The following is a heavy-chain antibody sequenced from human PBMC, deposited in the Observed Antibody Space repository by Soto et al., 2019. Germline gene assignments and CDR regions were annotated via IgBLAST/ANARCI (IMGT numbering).Heavy chain of an antibody. V-gene: IGHV3-23*01. D-gene: IGHD3-22*01. CDR3: AIARLGYDSSGNFDY. J-gene: IGHJ4*02. CDR1: GFTFSSYA. CDR2: ISGSGGST. Sequence: EVQLLESGGGLVQPGGSLRLSCAASGFTFSSYAMSWVRQAPGKGLEWVSAISGSGGSTYYADSVKGRFTISRDNSKNTLYLQMNSLRAEDTAVYYCAIARLGYDSSGNFDYWGQGTLVTVSS.